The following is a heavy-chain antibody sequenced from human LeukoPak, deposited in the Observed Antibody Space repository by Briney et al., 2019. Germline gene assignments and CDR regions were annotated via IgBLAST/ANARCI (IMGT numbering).Heavy chain of an antibody. CDR1: GFTSNNYW. CDR2: INQDGSKE. D-gene: IGHD5-12*01. CDR3: VRDGGVSGYDLLDY. Sequence: PGGSLRLSCAASGFTSNNYWMTWVRQAPGKGLEWVAVINQDGSKEYYMDSVKARFTISRDNAKNSVSLQMNSLRAEDTAVYYCVRDGGVSGYDLLDYWGQGTLVTVSS. J-gene: IGHJ4*02. V-gene: IGHV3-7*01.